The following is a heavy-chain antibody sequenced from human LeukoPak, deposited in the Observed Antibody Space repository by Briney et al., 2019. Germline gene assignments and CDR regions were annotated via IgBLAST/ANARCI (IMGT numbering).Heavy chain of an antibody. CDR3: VSFYEAY. V-gene: IGHV3-74*01. Sequence: GGSLRLSCAASGNYWMHWVRQAPGKGLVWVSHINSDGSWTSYADSVKGRFTISKDNAKNTVYLQMNNLGAEDTDVYYCVSFYEAYWGRGTLVTVSS. D-gene: IGHD2/OR15-2a*01. CDR1: GNYW. CDR2: INSDGSWT. J-gene: IGHJ4*02.